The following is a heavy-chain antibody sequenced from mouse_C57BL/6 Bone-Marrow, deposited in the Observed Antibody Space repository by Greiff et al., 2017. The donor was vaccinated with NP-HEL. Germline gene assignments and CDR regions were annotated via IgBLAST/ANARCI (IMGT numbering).Heavy chain of an antibody. D-gene: IGHD1-1*01. CDR1: GFTFSSYA. CDR3: AREEDYYGSSYYFDY. J-gene: IGHJ2*01. CDR2: ISDGGSYT. Sequence: EVQVVESGGGLVKPGGSLKLSCAASGFTFSSYAMSWVRQTPEKRLEWVATISDGGSYTYYPDNVKGRFTISRDNAKNNLYLQMSHLKSEDTAMYYCAREEDYYGSSYYFDYWCQGTTLTVSS. V-gene: IGHV5-4*01.